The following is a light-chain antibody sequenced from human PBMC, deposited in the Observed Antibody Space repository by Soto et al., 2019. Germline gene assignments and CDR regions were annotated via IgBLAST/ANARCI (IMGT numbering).Light chain of an antibody. CDR1: QSVSSSY. CDR3: HQYGISPWT. Sequence: EIVLTQSPGTLSLSPGERATLSCRASQSVSSSYLAWYEQKPGQAPRLLIYGASSRAIGIPDRFSGSGSGTDFTLTVSRLEPEDFAVYYCHQYGISPWTFGQGTKVKSN. V-gene: IGKV3-20*01. CDR2: GAS. J-gene: IGKJ1*01.